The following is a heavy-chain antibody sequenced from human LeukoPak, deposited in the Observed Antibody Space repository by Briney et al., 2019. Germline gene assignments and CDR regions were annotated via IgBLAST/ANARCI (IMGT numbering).Heavy chain of an antibody. D-gene: IGHD3-3*01. CDR1: GYTFTSYG. Sequence: ASVKVSCKASGYTFTSYGISWVRQAPGQGLEWMGWISAYNGNTNYAQKLQGRVTMTTDTSTSTAYMELRSLRSDDTAVYYCARASMYYDFWSGYYGKADAFDIWGQGTMVTVSS. CDR2: ISAYNGNT. CDR3: ARASMYYDFWSGYYGKADAFDI. V-gene: IGHV1-18*01. J-gene: IGHJ3*02.